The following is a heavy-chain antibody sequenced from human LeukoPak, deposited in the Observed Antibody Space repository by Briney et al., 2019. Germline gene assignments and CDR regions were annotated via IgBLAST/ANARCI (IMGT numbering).Heavy chain of an antibody. CDR1: GFTFSSYA. Sequence: GGSLRLSCAASGFTFSSYAMHWVRQAPGKGLEWVAVISYDGSNKYYADSVKGRFTISRDNSKNTLYLQMNSLRAEDTAVYYCARDLTRGYFYYFDYWGQGTLVTVSS. V-gene: IGHV3-30-3*01. CDR3: ARDLTRGYFYYFDY. D-gene: IGHD5-18*01. J-gene: IGHJ4*02. CDR2: ISYDGSNK.